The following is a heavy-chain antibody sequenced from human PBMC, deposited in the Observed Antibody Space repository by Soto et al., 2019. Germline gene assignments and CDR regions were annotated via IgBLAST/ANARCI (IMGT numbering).Heavy chain of an antibody. V-gene: IGHV1-18*01. Sequence: ASVKVSCKASGYTFTNYGISWVRQAPGQGLEWMGWISAYNGNTNYAQKLQGRVTMTTDTSTSTAYMELRSLRSDDTAVYYCARDTSAGYYYGMDVWGQGTTVTISS. CDR3: ARDTSAGYYYGMDV. CDR2: ISAYNGNT. J-gene: IGHJ6*02. CDR1: GYTFTNYG. D-gene: IGHD3-3*01.